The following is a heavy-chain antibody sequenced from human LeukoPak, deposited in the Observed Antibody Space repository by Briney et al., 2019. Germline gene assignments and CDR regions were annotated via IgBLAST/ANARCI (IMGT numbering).Heavy chain of an antibody. V-gene: IGHV1-2*02. J-gene: IGHJ6*03. CDR1: GYTFTGYY. D-gene: IGHD2-8*01. CDR3: ARAGHCTNGVCYTLYYYYMDV. Sequence: ASVKVSCKASGYTFTGYYMHWVRQAPGQGLEWMGWINPNSGGTNYAQKFQGRVTMTRDTSISTAYMELSRLRSDDTAVYYCARAGHCTNGVCYTLYYYYMDVWGKGTTVTVSS. CDR2: INPNSGGT.